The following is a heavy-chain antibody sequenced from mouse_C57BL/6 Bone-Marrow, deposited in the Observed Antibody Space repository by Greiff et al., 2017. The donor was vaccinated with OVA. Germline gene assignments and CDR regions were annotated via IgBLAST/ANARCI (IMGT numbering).Heavy chain of an antibody. J-gene: IGHJ3*01. CDR3: ARAFRTLFAY. V-gene: IGHV5-4*03. CDR1: GFTFSSYA. Sequence: EVKLVESGGGLVKPGGSLKLSCAASGFTFSSYAMSWVRQTPEKRLEWVATISDGGSYTYYPDNVKGRFTISRDNAKNNLYLQMSHLKSEDTAMYYCARAFRTLFAYWGQGTLVTVSA. CDR2: ISDGGSYT.